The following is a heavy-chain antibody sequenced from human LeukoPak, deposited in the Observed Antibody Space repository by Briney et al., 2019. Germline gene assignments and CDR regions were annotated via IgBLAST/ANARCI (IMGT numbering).Heavy chain of an antibody. D-gene: IGHD6-19*01. V-gene: IGHV1-18*01. CDR3: ARIPNQQWLVPRFDY. CDR1: GYTLTSYG. Sequence: ASVKVSCKASGYTLTSYGISWVRQAPGQGLEWMGWISAYNGNTNYAQKLQGRVTMTTDTSTSTAYMELRSLRSDDTAVYYCARIPNQQWLVPRFDYWGQGTLVTVSS. J-gene: IGHJ4*02. CDR2: ISAYNGNT.